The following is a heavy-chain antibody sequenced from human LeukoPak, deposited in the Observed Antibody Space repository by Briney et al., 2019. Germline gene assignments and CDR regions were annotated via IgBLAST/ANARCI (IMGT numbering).Heavy chain of an antibody. J-gene: IGHJ6*03. CDR3: ARGRYCSSTSCYRPSYYYYMDV. D-gene: IGHD2-2*01. CDR2: TNHSGST. Sequence: KASETLSLTCAVYGGSFSGYYWSWIRQPPEKGLEWIGETNHSGSTNYNPSLKSRVTISVDTSKTQFSLKLSSVTAADTAVYYCARGRYCSSTSCYRPSYYYYMDVWGKGTTVTVSS. V-gene: IGHV4-34*01. CDR1: GGSFSGYY.